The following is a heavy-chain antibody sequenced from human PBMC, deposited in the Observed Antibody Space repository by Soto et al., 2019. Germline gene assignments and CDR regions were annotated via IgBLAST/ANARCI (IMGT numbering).Heavy chain of an antibody. Sequence: SLKVYCKASGGRLSNYGISWVRQAPGQGLELMGGIIPVFGTANCAQKFQGRVTLTADESTSIVYIDVTSLRSEATAVYPCARDDRSITANHPRGDYHYSGTDVWGQGTTVTVSS. V-gene: IGHV1-69*13. D-gene: IGHD1-20*01. J-gene: IGHJ6*02. CDR1: GGRLSNYG. CDR2: IIPVFGTA. CDR3: ARDDRSITANHPRGDYHYSGTDV.